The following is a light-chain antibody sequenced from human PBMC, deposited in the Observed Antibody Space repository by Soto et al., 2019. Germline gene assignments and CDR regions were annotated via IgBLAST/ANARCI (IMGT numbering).Light chain of an antibody. J-gene: IGLJ1*01. CDR2: DVT. CDR1: SSDVGGYNY. CDR3: ISYTGKSASYV. V-gene: IGLV2-11*01. Sequence: QSALTQPRSVSGSPGQSVTIACTGTSSDVGGYNYVSWYQQHPGKAPKLMIYDVTKRPSGVPDRFSGSKSGNTASLAISGLQAEDEADYYCISYTGKSASYVFGTGTKVTVL.